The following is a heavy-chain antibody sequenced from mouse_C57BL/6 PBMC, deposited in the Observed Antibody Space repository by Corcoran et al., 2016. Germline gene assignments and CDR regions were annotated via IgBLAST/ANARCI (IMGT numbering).Heavy chain of an antibody. Sequence: QVQLQQSGAELVKPGASVKISCKASGYAFSSYWMNWVKQRPGKGLEWIGQIYPGDGDTNYNGKFKGKATLTADKSSSTAYMQLSSLTSEDSAVYFCARAHYGNYYYAMDYWGQGTSVTVSS. CDR1: GYAFSSYW. CDR3: ARAHYGNYYYAMDY. V-gene: IGHV1-80*01. J-gene: IGHJ4*01. D-gene: IGHD2-1*01. CDR2: IYPGDGDT.